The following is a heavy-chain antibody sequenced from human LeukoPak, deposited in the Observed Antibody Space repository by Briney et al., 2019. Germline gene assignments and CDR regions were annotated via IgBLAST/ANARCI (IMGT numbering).Heavy chain of an antibody. CDR2: IIPILGIA. V-gene: IGHV1-69*04. Sequence: GASVKVSCKASGGTFSSYAISWVRQAPGQGLEWMGRIIPILGIANYAQKFQGRVTITADKSTSTAYMELSSLRSEDTAVYYCARDQFALGATIIPWGLDYWGQGTLVTVSS. D-gene: IGHD1-26*01. CDR1: GGTFSSYA. CDR3: ARDQFALGATIIPWGLDY. J-gene: IGHJ4*02.